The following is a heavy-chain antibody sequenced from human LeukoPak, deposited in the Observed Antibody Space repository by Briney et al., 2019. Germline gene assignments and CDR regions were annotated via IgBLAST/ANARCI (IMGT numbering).Heavy chain of an antibody. Sequence: GYYWSWIRQHPXKGLEWIGYIYYSGSTYYNPSLKSRVTISVDTSKNQFSLKLSSVTAADTAVYYCARGPVPNWFDPWGQGTLVTVSS. CDR2: IYYSGST. CDR3: ARGPVPNWFDP. CDR1: GYY. V-gene: IGHV4-31*02. J-gene: IGHJ5*02.